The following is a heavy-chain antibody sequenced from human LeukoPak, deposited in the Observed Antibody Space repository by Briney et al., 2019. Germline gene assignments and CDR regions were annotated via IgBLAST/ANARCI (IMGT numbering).Heavy chain of an antibody. V-gene: IGHV3-30*02. CDR1: GFTFSSYG. D-gene: IGHD3-22*01. Sequence: GGSLRLSCAASGFTFSSYGMHWVRQAPGKGLEWVAFIRYDGSNKYYADSVKGRFTISRDNSKNTLYLQMNSLRAEDTAVYYCAAMYYYDSSGPPWDYRGQGTLVTVSS. CDR3: AAMYYYDSSGPPWDY. J-gene: IGHJ4*02. CDR2: IRYDGSNK.